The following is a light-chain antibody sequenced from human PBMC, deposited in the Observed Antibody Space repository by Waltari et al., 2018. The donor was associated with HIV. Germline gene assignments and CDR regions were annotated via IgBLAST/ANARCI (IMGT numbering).Light chain of an antibody. Sequence: IVLTQSPATLSLSPGERATLSCGASQSVSSSYVAWYQQKPGLAPRLLIYDASRRATGIPDRFSGSGSGTDFTLTISRLEPEDFAVYYCQQYGSSLHSFGQGTKLEIK. J-gene: IGKJ2*03. CDR3: QQYGSSLHS. CDR2: DAS. V-gene: IGKV3D-20*01. CDR1: QSVSSSY.